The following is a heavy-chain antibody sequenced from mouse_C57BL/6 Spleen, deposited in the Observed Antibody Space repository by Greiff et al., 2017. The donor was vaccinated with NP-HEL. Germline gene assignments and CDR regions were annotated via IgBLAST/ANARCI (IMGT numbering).Heavy chain of an antibody. Sequence: VQLQQPGAELVRPGSSVKLSCKASGYTFTSYWMHWVKQRPIQGLEWIGNIDPSDSETHYNQKFKDKATLTVDKSSSTAYMQLSSLTSEDSAVYYCARRGYDYDYWYFDVWGTGTTVTVSS. D-gene: IGHD2-4*01. CDR1: GYTFTSYW. J-gene: IGHJ1*03. CDR3: ARRGYDYDYWYFDV. V-gene: IGHV1-52*01. CDR2: IDPSDSET.